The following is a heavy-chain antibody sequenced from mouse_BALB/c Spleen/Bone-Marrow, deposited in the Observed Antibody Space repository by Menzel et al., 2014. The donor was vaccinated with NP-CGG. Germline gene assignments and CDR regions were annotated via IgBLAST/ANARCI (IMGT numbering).Heavy chain of an antibody. V-gene: IGHV14-3*02. CDR1: GFNIKDTY. D-gene: IGHD1-1*01. CDR2: IDPANGYT. J-gene: IGHJ4*01. Sequence: VQLQQSGAELVKPGASVKLSCTASGFNIKDTYMHWVKQRPEQGLEWIGRIDPANGYTKFDPKFQGKATITADTSSNTAYLQLSSLTSEDTVVYYCARGTTVVSYYAMDYWGQGTSVIVSS. CDR3: ARGTTVVSYYAMDY.